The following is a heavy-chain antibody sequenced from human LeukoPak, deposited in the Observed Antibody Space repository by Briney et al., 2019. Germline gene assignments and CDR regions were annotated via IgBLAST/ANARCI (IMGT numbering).Heavy chain of an antibody. D-gene: IGHD6-13*01. Sequence: GGSLRLSCAASAVTFSSYSISSVRQGPRKGALWVSYITSSSSTIYYADSVKGRFTISRDDAKNSLYLQMNSLRAEDTAVYYCARAAAGGYYYMDVWGKGTTVTVSS. CDR3: ARAAAGGYYYMDV. CDR2: ITSSSSTI. CDR1: AVTFSSYS. J-gene: IGHJ6*03. V-gene: IGHV3-48*04.